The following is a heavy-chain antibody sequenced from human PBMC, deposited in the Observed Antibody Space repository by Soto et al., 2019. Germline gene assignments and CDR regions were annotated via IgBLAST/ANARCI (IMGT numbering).Heavy chain of an antibody. J-gene: IGHJ6*02. CDR3: AKPQGPGSDPTFFLDYYYGMDV. Sequence: PGGSLRLSCAASGFTFSSYSMSWVRQAPGKGLEWVSAISGSGGSTYYADSVKGRFTISRDNSKNTLYLQMNSLRAEDTAVYYCAKPQGPGSDPTFFLDYYYGMDVWGQGTTVTVSS. CDR2: ISGSGGST. V-gene: IGHV3-23*01. CDR1: GFTFSSYS. D-gene: IGHD1-26*01.